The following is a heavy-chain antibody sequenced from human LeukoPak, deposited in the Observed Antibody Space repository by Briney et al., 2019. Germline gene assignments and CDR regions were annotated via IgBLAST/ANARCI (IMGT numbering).Heavy chain of an antibody. V-gene: IGHV3-30*04. Sequence: PGGSLRLSCAASGFTFSSYAMHWVRQAPGKGLEWVAVISSDGKNKYHADSVKGRFTISRDNSKNTLYLQMNSLRAEDTAVYYCARDIDTVADYYFDSWGQGTLVTVSS. CDR2: ISSDGKNK. D-gene: IGHD6-19*01. CDR1: GFTFSSYA. J-gene: IGHJ4*02. CDR3: ARDIDTVADYYFDS.